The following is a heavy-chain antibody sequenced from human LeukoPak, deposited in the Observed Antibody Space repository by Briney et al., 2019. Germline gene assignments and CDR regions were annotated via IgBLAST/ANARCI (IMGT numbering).Heavy chain of an antibody. D-gene: IGHD3-22*01. J-gene: IGHJ6*03. Sequence: SETLSLTCAVYGGSFSGHYWSWIRQPPGKGLEWIGEINHGKNTNYNPSLKSRVTISVDTSKNQFSLKLSSVTAADTAVYYCARGRDRGPDSSGIWGLKGTSYMDVWAKGTTVTVSS. CDR2: INHGKNT. CDR3: ARGRDRGPDSSGIWGLKGTSYMDV. V-gene: IGHV4-34*01. CDR1: GGSFSGHY.